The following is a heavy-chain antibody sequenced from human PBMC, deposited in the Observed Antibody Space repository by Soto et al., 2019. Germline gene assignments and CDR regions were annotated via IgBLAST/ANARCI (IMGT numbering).Heavy chain of an antibody. Sequence: QVQLVQSGAEVKKPGASVKVSCKASGYTFTNYGINWVRQAPGQGLEWLGWVSAYNGERRYAQRVQARVIMTTDTSTTTAYIELWSLRSDDTAVYYCSRGTSIPASGDYWGQGTLVTVSS. CDR2: VSAYNGER. J-gene: IGHJ4*01. D-gene: IGHD6-6*01. V-gene: IGHV1-18*01. CDR1: GYTFTNYG. CDR3: SRGTSIPASGDY.